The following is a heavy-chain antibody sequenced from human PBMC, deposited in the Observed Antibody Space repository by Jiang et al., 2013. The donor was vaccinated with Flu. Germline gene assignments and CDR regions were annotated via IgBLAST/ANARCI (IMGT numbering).Heavy chain of an antibody. CDR1: GGSISSSNYY. Sequence: GPGLVKPSETLSLTCTVSGGSISSSNYYWGWIRQPPGKGLEWIGSIFYSGSTYYNPPLKSRATISVDTSKSQFSLRLSSMTAADTAVHYCARRGREGGYFDYWGQGTLVTVSS. J-gene: IGHJ4*02. CDR3: ARRGREGGYFDY. D-gene: IGHD1-26*01. CDR2: IFYSGST. V-gene: IGHV4-39*01.